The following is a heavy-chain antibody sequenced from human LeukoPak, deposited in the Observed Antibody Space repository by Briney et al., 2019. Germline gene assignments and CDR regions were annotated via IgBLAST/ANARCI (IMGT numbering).Heavy chain of an antibody. CDR3: AKSWSGDQDYFDS. D-gene: IGHD4-17*01. J-gene: IGHJ4*02. CDR2: VSYVGSNI. V-gene: IGHV3-30*18. CDR1: GFTFTSYA. Sequence: GGSLRLSCAASGFTFTSYAMHWVRQAPGKGLEGVAVVSYVGSNIFYADSVKGRFTISRDNSKNTLYLQMSSLRAEDTAVYYCAKSWSGDQDYFDSWGQGTLVTVSS.